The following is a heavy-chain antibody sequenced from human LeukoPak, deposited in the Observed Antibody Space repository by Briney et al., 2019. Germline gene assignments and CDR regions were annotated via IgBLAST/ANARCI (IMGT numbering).Heavy chain of an antibody. CDR2: IYYSGST. Sequence: KTSETLSLTCTVSGGSISSSSYYWGWIRQPPGKGLEWIGSIYYSGSTYYNPSLKSRVTISVDTSKNQFSLKLSSVTAADTAVYYCASQANWLFDPWGQGTLVTVSS. D-gene: IGHD3-10*01. V-gene: IGHV4-39*01. CDR1: GGSISSSSYY. CDR3: ASQANWLFDP. J-gene: IGHJ5*02.